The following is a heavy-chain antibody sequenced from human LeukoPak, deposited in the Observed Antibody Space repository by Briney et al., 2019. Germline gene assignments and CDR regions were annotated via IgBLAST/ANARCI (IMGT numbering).Heavy chain of an antibody. CDR1: GGSFSGYY. CDR2: ISHSGST. J-gene: IGHJ4*02. Sequence: PSETLSLTCAVYGGSFSGYYWSWIRQPPGKGLEWIGEISHSGSTNYHPSLKSRVTMSLDTSKTEFPLKLSSVTAADTAVYYCARGGDGYNHPFDYWGQGTQVTVSS. V-gene: IGHV4-34*01. CDR3: ARGGDGYNHPFDY. D-gene: IGHD5-24*01.